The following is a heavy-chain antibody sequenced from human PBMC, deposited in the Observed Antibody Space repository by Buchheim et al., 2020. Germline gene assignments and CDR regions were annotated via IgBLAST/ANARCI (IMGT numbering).Heavy chain of an antibody. CDR2: IYLGDSDT. Sequence: EVQLVQSGAEVKKSGESLKISCKGSGYSFTTYWIGWVRQMPGKGLEWMGIIYLGDSDTRYRPSFQGQVTISAAKSITTAYLQWSSLKAADTALYYCARHSHSGIAARRLGVSNWGQGTL. J-gene: IGHJ4*02. D-gene: IGHD6-6*01. V-gene: IGHV5-51*01. CDR1: GYSFTTYW. CDR3: ARHSHSGIAARRLGVSN.